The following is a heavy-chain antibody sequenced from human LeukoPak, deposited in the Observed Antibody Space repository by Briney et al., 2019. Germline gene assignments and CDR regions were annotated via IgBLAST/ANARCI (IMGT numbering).Heavy chain of an antibody. V-gene: IGHV3-30*18. Sequence: PGGSLRLSCAASGFTFSSYGMHWVRQAPGKGLEWVAVISYDGSNKYYADSVKGRFTISRDNSKNTLYLQMNSLRAEDTAVYYCAKMGSLGYSGYELDYWGQGTLVTVSS. CDR3: AKMGSLGYSGYELDY. CDR1: GFTFSSYG. CDR2: ISYDGSNK. J-gene: IGHJ4*02. D-gene: IGHD5-12*01.